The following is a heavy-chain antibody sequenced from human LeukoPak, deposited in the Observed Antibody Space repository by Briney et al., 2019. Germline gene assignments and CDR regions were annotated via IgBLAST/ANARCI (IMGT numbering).Heavy chain of an antibody. CDR2: ISRNSDST. Sequence: GRSLRLSCAASGFPFDDKAMHWVRQAPGKGLEWVAGISRNSDSTGYADSVKGRFTISRDNAKNSLYLQMNSLRAEDMALYYCVKDIGSGSYRYGGYFDYWGQGILVTVSS. D-gene: IGHD1-26*01. CDR3: VKDIGSGSYRYGGYFDY. CDR1: GFPFDDKA. V-gene: IGHV3-9*03. J-gene: IGHJ4*02.